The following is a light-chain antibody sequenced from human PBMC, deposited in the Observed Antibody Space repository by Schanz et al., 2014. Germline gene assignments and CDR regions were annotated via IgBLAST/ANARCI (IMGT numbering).Light chain of an antibody. J-gene: IGLJ2*01. CDR1: SSNIGSNT. CDR2: RNN. CDR3: AAWDDSLSAVV. V-gene: IGLV1-47*01. Sequence: QSVLTQPPSVSGAPGQRVTISCTGSSSNIGSNTVNWYQHLPGTAPKLLIYRNNQRPSGVPDRFSGSKSGTSASLAISGLRSEDEADYFCAAWDDSLSAVVFGGGTKLTVL.